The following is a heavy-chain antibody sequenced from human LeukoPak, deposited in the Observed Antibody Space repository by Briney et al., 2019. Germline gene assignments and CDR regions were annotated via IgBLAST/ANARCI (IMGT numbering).Heavy chain of an antibody. CDR2: ISGSGGST. CDR1: GFTFSSYA. CDR3: AKDGGYCSSTSCIHDAFDI. V-gene: IGHV3-23*01. Sequence: PGGSLRLSCAASGFTFSSYAMSWVRQAPGKGLEWVSAISGSGGSTYYADSVKGRFTIFRDNSKNTLYLQMNSLRAEDTAVYYCAKDGGYCSSTSCIHDAFDIWGQGTMVTVSS. J-gene: IGHJ3*02. D-gene: IGHD2-2*01.